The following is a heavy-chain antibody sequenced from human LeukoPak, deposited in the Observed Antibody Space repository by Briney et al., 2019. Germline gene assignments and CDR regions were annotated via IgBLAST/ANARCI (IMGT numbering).Heavy chain of an antibody. Sequence: GGSLRLSCAASGFTFSSYSMNWVRQAPGKGLEWVSSISSSSYIYYADSVKGRFTISRDNAKNSLYLQMNSLRAEDTAVYYCARDSVGGKLDYWGQGTLVTVSS. D-gene: IGHD3-16*01. CDR3: ARDSVGGKLDY. CDR1: GFTFSSYS. J-gene: IGHJ4*02. CDR2: ISSSSYI. V-gene: IGHV3-21*01.